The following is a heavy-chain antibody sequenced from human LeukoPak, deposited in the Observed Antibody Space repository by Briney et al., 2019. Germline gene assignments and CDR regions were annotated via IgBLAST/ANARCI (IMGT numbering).Heavy chain of an antibody. D-gene: IGHD5-24*01. Sequence: GRSLRLSCAASGFTFSNFGMHWVRQAPGQGLEWVAVISYDGSNKYYADSVKGRFTISRDNSKNTLYLQMNSLRAEDTAVYYCARSLNSYYYYGMDVWGQGTTVTVSS. V-gene: IGHV3-30*03. CDR1: GFTFSNFG. CDR2: ISYDGSNK. J-gene: IGHJ6*02. CDR3: ARSLNSYYYYGMDV.